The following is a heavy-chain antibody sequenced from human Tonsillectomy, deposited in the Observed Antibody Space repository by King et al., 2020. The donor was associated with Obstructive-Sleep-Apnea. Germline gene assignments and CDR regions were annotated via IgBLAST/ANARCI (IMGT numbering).Heavy chain of an antibody. D-gene: IGHD1-14*01. J-gene: IGHJ4*02. CDR1: GYTFTTYA. V-gene: IGHV1-3*01. CDR3: ARDPNNRNGDYFDY. CDR2: INAGNGNT. Sequence: VQLVQSGAEVKKPGASVKLSCKASGYTFTTYAMHWVRQAPGQKLEWMGWINAGNGNTKYSQKLQGRVTITRDTSASTAYMELSSLRSEDTAVYFCARDPNNRNGDYFDYWGQGTLVTVSS.